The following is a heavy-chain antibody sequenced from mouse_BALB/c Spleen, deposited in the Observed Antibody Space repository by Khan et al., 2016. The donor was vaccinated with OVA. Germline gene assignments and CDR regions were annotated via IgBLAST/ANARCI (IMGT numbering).Heavy chain of an antibody. Sequence: QVQLQQSGAELMKPGASVKISCKATGYTFSSYWIEWVKQRPGHGLEWIGESLPGSGSTNYNEKFKGKATFTADTSSNTAYMQLNSLTSEDSAVYYCTRTGNYRDYFDYWGQGTTLTVSS. J-gene: IGHJ2*01. V-gene: IGHV1-9*01. CDR2: SLPGSGST. CDR1: GYTFSSYW. D-gene: IGHD2-1*01. CDR3: TRTGNYRDYFDY.